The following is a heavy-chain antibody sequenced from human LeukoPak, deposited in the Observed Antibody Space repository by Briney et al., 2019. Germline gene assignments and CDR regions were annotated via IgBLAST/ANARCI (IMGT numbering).Heavy chain of an antibody. J-gene: IGHJ4*02. CDR2: ISASGGNT. D-gene: IGHD6-13*01. V-gene: IGHV3-23*01. Sequence: RGSLRLSCAASGFTFSSYAMSWVRQTPGKGLEWVSTISASGGNTFYADSVKGRFTVSRDNSKNTLHLQMNSLRAEDTAVYYCAKDGRVEQQLYYFDYWGQGALVTVSS. CDR1: GFTFSSYA. CDR3: AKDGRVEQQLYYFDY.